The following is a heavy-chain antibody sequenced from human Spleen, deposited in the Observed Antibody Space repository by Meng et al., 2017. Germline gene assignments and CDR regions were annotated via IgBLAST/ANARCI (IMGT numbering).Heavy chain of an antibody. D-gene: IGHD6-13*01. CDR2: IDPKSGDT. Sequence: ASVKVSCKASGYTFPDYWLHWVRRAPGQGLEWMGRIDPKSGDTQYAQRFQGRVTMTGDTSISTAYRELSGLRSDDTAMYYCARDEDISAAGKLFGDYWGKGTLVTVSS. CDR3: ARDEDISAAGKLFGDY. CDR1: GYTFPDYW. J-gene: IGHJ4*02. V-gene: IGHV1-2*06.